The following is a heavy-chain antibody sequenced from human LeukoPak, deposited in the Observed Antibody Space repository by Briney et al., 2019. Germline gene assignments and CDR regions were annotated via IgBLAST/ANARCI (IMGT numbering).Heavy chain of an antibody. Sequence: WETLSLTCTVSGGSISSYYWSWIRQPPGKGLEWIGYIYYSGSTNYNPSLKSRVTISVDTSKNRFSLKLSSVTAADTAVYYCARVVRAAAGNGAFDYWGQGTLVTVSS. V-gene: IGHV4-59*01. J-gene: IGHJ4*02. CDR2: IYYSGST. CDR3: ARVVRAAAGNGAFDY. D-gene: IGHD6-13*01. CDR1: GGSISSYY.